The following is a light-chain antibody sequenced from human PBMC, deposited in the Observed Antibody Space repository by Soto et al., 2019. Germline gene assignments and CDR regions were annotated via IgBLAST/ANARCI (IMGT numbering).Light chain of an antibody. CDR2: DAS. J-gene: IGKJ3*01. V-gene: IGKV3-11*01. Sequence: EIVLTQSPATLSLSPGEXAILSCRASQSVSTYLAWYQQKPGQAPRLLIFDASNRATGIPARFSGSGSGTDFTLTISSLEPEDFAVYYCQQSADWPATFGPGTKVDIK. CDR1: QSVSTY. CDR3: QQSADWPAT.